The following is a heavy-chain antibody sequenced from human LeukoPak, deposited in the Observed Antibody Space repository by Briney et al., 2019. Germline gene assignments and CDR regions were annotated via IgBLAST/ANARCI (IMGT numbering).Heavy chain of an antibody. CDR1: GFTFSSYE. V-gene: IGHV3-48*03. Sequence: GRSRRLSCAASGFTFSSYEMNWVRQAPGKGLDWVSYISSSGITIYYADSVKGRFPISRDNANNSLYLQMNSLRSEDTAVYYCAAQSTVTTYYLNWYFDLWSRATLVTVPS. CDR2: ISSSGITI. J-gene: IGHJ2*01. D-gene: IGHD4-17*01. CDR3: AAQSTVTTYYLNWYFDL.